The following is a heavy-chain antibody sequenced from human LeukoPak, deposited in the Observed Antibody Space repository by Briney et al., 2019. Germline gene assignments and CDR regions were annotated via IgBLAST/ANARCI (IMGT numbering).Heavy chain of an antibody. CDR3: ASGYGGAGLFDY. V-gene: IGHV1-8*01. J-gene: IGHJ4*02. Sequence: ASVKVSCKASGYTFTSYDINWVRQATGQGLEWMGWMNPNSGNTGYAQKFQGRVTMTRNTSISAAYMELSSLRSEDTAVYYCASGYGGAGLFDYWGQGTLVTVSS. D-gene: IGHD4-23*01. CDR1: GYTFTSYD. CDR2: MNPNSGNT.